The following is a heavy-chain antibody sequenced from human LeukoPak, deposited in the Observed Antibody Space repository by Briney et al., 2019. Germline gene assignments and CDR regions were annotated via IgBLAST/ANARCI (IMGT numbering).Heavy chain of an antibody. CDR1: GYSISSGYF. CDR2: IYHSGST. J-gene: IGHJ3*02. D-gene: IGHD5-24*01. CDR3: AREKTARGWLQLIDI. V-gene: IGHV4-38-2*02. Sequence: SETLSLTCTVSGYSISSGYFWGWIRQPPGKGLECIGTIYHSGSTYYNPSLKSRVTISVDTSKNQFSLKLSSVTAADTAVYYCAREKTARGWLQLIDIWGQGTMVTVSS.